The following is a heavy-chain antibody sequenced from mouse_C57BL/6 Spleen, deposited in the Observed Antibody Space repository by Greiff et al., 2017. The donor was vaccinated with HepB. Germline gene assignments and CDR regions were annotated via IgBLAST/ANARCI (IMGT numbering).Heavy chain of an antibody. D-gene: IGHD2-12*01. CDR3: ARAYSLYYAMDY. J-gene: IGHJ4*01. CDR1: GYTFTDYY. V-gene: IGHV1-26*01. CDR2: INPNNGGT. Sequence: EVQPQQSGPELVKPGASVKISCKASGYTFTDYYMNWVKQSHGKSLEWIGDINPNNGGTSYNQKFKGKATLTVDKSSSTAYMELRSLTSEDSAVYYCARAYSLYYAMDYWGQGTSVTVSS.